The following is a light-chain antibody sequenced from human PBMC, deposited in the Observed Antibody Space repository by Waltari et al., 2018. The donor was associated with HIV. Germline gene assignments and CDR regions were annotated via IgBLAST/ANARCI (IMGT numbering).Light chain of an antibody. CDR1: NIGTRS. V-gene: IGLV3-21*02. J-gene: IGLJ2*01. CDR3: QVWDNGSDHPVI. CDR2: DDS. Sequence: SYVLTQPPSVSVAPGQTARITCGGNNIGTRSVHWYQQKPGQAPVLVVHDDSDRPSGSPERFSGSNSGNTATVTISRVEAGDEADYYCQVWDNGSDHPVIFGGGTKLTVL.